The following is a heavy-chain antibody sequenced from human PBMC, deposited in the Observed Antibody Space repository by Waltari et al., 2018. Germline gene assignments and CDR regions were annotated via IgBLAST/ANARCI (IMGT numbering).Heavy chain of an antibody. CDR2: IDYSGNT. J-gene: IGHJ3*02. D-gene: IGHD3-9*01. V-gene: IGHV4-39*01. CDR1: SY. CDR3: ARSGYFDWTSEI. Sequence: SYWGGIRQPPGKGLEWIESIDYSGNTYYTASLKSRVTISVDTSKNQFFLKLSSVTAADTAVYYCARSGYFDWTSEIWSQGTMVTVSS.